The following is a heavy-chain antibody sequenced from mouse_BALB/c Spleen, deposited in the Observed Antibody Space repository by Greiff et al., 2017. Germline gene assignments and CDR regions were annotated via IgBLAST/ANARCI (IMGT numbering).Heavy chain of an antibody. J-gene: IGHJ4*01. Sequence: EVQLVESGGGLVQPGGSLKLSCAASGFTFSSYTMSWVRQTPEKRLEWVAYISNGGGSTYYPDTVKGRFTISRDNAKNTLYLQMSSLKSEDTAMYYCARHEGGSSYYAMDYWGQGTSVTVSS. CDR1: GFTFSSYT. V-gene: IGHV5-12-2*01. CDR2: ISNGGGST. D-gene: IGHD1-1*01. CDR3: ARHEGGSSYYAMDY.